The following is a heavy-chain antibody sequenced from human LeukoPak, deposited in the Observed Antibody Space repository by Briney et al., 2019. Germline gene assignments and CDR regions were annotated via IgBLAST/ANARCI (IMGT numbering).Heavy chain of an antibody. CDR1: GFTFSSYW. CDR2: IKQDGSEK. Sequence: GGSLRLSCAASGFTFSSYWMSWVRQAPGKGLEWVANIKQDGSEKYYVDSVKGRFTISRDNAKNSLYLQMNSLRAEDTAVYYCARDLYYYDSSGPPDYWGQGTLVTVSS. D-gene: IGHD3-22*01. V-gene: IGHV3-7*01. J-gene: IGHJ4*02. CDR3: ARDLYYYDSSGPPDY.